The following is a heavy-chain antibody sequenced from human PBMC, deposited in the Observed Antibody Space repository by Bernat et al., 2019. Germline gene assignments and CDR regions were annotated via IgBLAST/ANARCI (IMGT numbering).Heavy chain of an antibody. CDR3: AGSAGGGDFDY. V-gene: IGHV3-30*01. J-gene: IGHJ4*02. Sequence: QVQLVESGGGVVQPGRSLRLSCAASGFTFSSYAMHWVRQAPGKGLEWVAVISYDGSNKYYADSVKGRFTISRDNSKNTLYLQMISLRAEDTAVYYCAGSAGGGDFDYWGQGTLVTVSS. D-gene: IGHD3-16*01. CDR2: ISYDGSNK. CDR1: GFTFSSYA.